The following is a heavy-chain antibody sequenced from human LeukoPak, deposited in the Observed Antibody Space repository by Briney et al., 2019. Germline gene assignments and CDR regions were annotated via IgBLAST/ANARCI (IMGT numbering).Heavy chain of an antibody. CDR1: GFAFSNAW. Sequence: PGGSLRLSCAASGFAFSNAWMSWVRQAPGKGLEWVGRIKSKTDGGTTDYAAPVKGRFTISRDDSKNTLYLQMNSLKTEDTAVYYCTTAPQWLGWNYFDYWGQGTLVTVSS. CDR2: IKSKTDGGTT. J-gene: IGHJ4*02. CDR3: TTAPQWLGWNYFDY. D-gene: IGHD6-19*01. V-gene: IGHV3-15*01.